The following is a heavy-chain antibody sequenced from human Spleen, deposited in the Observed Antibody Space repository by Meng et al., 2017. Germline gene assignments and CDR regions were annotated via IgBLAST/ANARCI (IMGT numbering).Heavy chain of an antibody. CDR2: IYYSGST. V-gene: IGHV4-59*11. D-gene: IGHD1-26*01. J-gene: IGHJ4*02. Sequence: SETLSLTCTSSGGTITSHYWSWIRQPPGKGLEWIGYIYYSGSTNYNPSLKSRVTISVDTSKNQFSLKLSSVTAADTAVYYCAREKRELLIDYWGQGTLVTVSS. CDR3: AREKRELLIDY. CDR1: GGTITSHY.